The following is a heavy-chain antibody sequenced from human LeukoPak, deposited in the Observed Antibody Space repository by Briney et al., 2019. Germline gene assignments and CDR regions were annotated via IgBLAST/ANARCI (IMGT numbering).Heavy chain of an antibody. D-gene: IGHD3-22*01. CDR1: GYTLTELS. Sequence: ASVTVSCKVSGYTLTELSMHWVRQAPGKGLEWMGGFDPEDGETIYAQKFQGRVTMTEDTSTDTAYMELSSLRSEDTAVYYCATWQITMIVSAAQSYSLFRRHYGMDVWGQGTTVTVSS. V-gene: IGHV1-24*01. CDR2: FDPEDGET. J-gene: IGHJ6*02. CDR3: ATWQITMIVSAAQSYSLFRRHYGMDV.